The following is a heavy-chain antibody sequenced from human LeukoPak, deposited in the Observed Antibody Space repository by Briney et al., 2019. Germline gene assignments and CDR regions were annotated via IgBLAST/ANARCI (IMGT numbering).Heavy chain of an antibody. D-gene: IGHD3-22*01. J-gene: IGHJ1*01. CDR2: IWYDGSNK. V-gene: IGHV3-33*01. CDR1: GFTFSTYG. Sequence: GRSLRLSCVASGFTFSTYGMHWVRQAPGKGLEWVAVIWYDGSNKYYADSVKGRFTISRDNSKNTLYLQMNSLRAEDTAVYYCARDGTYYYDSSGYYAEYFQHWGQGILVTVSS. CDR3: ARDGTYYYDSSGYYAEYFQH.